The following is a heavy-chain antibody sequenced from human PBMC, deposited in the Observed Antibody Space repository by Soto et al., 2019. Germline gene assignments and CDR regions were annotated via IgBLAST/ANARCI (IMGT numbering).Heavy chain of an antibody. CDR3: AHSNRDDTFFGVVMTTGAEYFQH. D-gene: IGHD3-3*01. CDR1: QFSRRAPGVG. Sequence: RTRTLTCNFTQFSRRAPGVGVGWIRQPPGKALDRLALIYWNDDKRYSPSLKSRLTINKDTYKNQVVLTMTNMDPVDTATYYCAHSNRDDTFFGVVMTTGAEYFQHWGQGTLVTVSS. CDR2: IYWNDDK. J-gene: IGHJ1*01. V-gene: IGHV2-5*01.